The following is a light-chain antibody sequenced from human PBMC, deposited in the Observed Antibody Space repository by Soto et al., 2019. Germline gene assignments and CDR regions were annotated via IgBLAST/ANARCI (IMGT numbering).Light chain of an antibody. CDR3: LQHYSYSWT. V-gene: IGKV1-17*01. Sequence: DIQMTQSPSSLSASVGDRVTITCRASQGIGNSLGWYQQEPGKAPKRLIYAASRLQSGVPSRFSGSGSGTEFPLTISSLQAEDFATYYCLQHYSYSWTFGQGTKVEIK. J-gene: IGKJ1*01. CDR1: QGIGNS. CDR2: AAS.